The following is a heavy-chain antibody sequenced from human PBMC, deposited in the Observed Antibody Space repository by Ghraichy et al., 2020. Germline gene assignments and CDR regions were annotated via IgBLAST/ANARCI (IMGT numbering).Heavy chain of an antibody. V-gene: IGHV3-66*01. CDR2: IYAYGST. D-gene: IGHD6-13*01. Sequence: GGSLRLSCAASGFTVSSSYMSWVRQAPGKGLEWVSVIYAYGSTYYADSVKGRFTISRDKSKKTIYLQMNSLRAEDTAVYYCASAYSNSWYFQDYWGQGTLVTVSS. J-gene: IGHJ4*02. CDR1: GFTVSSSY. CDR3: ASAYSNSWYFQDY.